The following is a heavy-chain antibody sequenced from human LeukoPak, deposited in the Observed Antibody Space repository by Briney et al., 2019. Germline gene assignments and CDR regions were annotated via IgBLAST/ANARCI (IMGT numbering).Heavy chain of an antibody. CDR2: ISSSSSVI. Sequence: GGSLRLSCAASGFTFGDYSMNWVRQAPGEGLEWISYISSSSSVIFYADSVKGRFTISRDNSKNTLYLQMNSLRDEDSAAYYCARVYLERLTAGYFDHWGQGTWVTVSP. CDR3: ARVYLERLTAGYFDH. CDR1: GFTFGDYS. D-gene: IGHD6-13*01. J-gene: IGHJ4*02. V-gene: IGHV3-48*02.